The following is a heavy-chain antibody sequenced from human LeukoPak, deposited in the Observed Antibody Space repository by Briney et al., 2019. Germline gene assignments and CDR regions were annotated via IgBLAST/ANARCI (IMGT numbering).Heavy chain of an antibody. CDR1: GFTLRTYA. J-gene: IGHJ4*02. Sequence: GGSLRLSCVASGFTLRTYAMSWVRQAPGKGLEWVSYISNNGGRTDYADSVKGRFTISRDNSKNTLYLQMNSLRAEDTAVYYCAREASGLRLGELSFFDYWGQGTLVTVSS. CDR3: AREASGLRLGELSFFDY. D-gene: IGHD3-16*02. V-gene: IGHV3-23*01. CDR2: ISNNGGRT.